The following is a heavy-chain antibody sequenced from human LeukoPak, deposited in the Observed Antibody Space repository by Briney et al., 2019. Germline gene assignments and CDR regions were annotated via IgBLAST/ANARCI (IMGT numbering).Heavy chain of an antibody. Sequence: GASVKVSCKASGYTFTSYYMHWVRQSPGQGLEWMGIVNPSGGSTSYAQKFQGRVTMTRDMSTSTVYMELSSLRSEDTAVYYCARVGSHFDYWGQGTLVTVSS. CDR3: ARVGSHFDY. CDR2: VNPSGGST. V-gene: IGHV1-46*01. D-gene: IGHD3-10*01. J-gene: IGHJ4*02. CDR1: GYTFTSYY.